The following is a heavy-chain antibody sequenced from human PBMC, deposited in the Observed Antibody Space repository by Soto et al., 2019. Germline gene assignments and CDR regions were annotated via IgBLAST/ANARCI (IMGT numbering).Heavy chain of an antibody. J-gene: IGHJ5*02. Sequence: QVQLVQSGAEVKKPGASVKVSCKASGYTFTSYYMHWVRQAPGQGLEWMGIINPSGGSTSYAQKFPGRVTMTRDTSTSTVYMELSSLRSEDTAVYYCASSGYYDSRRGWFDPWGQGTLVTVSS. V-gene: IGHV1-46*01. CDR2: INPSGGST. D-gene: IGHD3-22*01. CDR3: ASSGYYDSRRGWFDP. CDR1: GYTFTSYY.